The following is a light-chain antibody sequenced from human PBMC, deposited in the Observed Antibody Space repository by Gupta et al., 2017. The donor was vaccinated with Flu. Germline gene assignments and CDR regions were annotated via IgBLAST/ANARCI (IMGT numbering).Light chain of an antibody. CDR2: AAS. Sequence: DIHMTQSPSSLSASVGDRVTITCRANQSISNHLHWYQQKPGEAPKLLIYAASTLQTWAPPRFSGCGSGTDFTLTIRSLQPEDSATYYCQESDNAAGPFGQGTRLEI. V-gene: IGKV1-39*01. CDR3: QESDNAAGP. CDR1: QSISNH. J-gene: IGKJ2*01.